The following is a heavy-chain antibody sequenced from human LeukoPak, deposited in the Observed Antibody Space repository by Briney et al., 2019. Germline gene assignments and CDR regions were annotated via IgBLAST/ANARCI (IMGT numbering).Heavy chain of an antibody. CDR3: ARDLQYQLLWENWFDP. D-gene: IGHD2-2*01. Sequence: ASVKVSCKASGYIFDIYAMIWVRQAPGQGLELMGWINTNTGIPTYAQGFTGRFVFSLDTSVSTAYLHISSLKTEDTAVYYCARDLQYQLLWENWFDPWGQGTLVTVSS. V-gene: IGHV7-4-1*02. J-gene: IGHJ5*02. CDR2: INTNTGIP. CDR1: GYIFDIYA.